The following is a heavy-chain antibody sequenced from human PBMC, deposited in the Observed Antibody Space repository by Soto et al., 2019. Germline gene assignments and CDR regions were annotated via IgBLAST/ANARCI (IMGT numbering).Heavy chain of an antibody. CDR1: GLIFDDYA. CDR2: ISWNSGNI. D-gene: IGHD5-18*01. CDR3: AKARGYSLRVFFDY. J-gene: IGHJ4*02. V-gene: IGHV3-9*01. Sequence: SLRLSCAASGLIFDDYAMHWVRLAPGKGLEWVSGISWNSGNIGYADSVKGRFTISRDYAKNSLYLQMNSLRAEDTALYYCAKARGYSLRVFFDYWGQGTLVTVST.